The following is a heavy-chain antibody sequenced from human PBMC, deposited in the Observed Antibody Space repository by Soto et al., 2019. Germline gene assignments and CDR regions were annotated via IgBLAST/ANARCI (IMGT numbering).Heavy chain of an antibody. Sequence: PSETLSLTCTVSGGSISSYYWSWIRQPPGKGLEWIGYIYYSGSTNYNPSLKSRVTISVDTSKNQFSLKLSSVTAADTAVYYCARGHYDFWSGWYNWFDPWAREPWSPSPQ. CDR1: GGSISSYY. CDR3: ARGHYDFWSGWYNWFDP. J-gene: IGHJ5*02. D-gene: IGHD3-3*01. V-gene: IGHV4-59*01. CDR2: IYYSGST.